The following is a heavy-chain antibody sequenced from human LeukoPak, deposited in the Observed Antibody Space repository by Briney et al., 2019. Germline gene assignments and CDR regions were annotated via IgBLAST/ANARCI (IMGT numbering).Heavy chain of an antibody. D-gene: IGHD3-10*01. CDR2: IYSGGST. CDR3: ARGGSGSFLY. J-gene: IGHJ4*02. Sequence: PGGSLRLSCVASGFTFSDYYMSWVRQAPGKGLEWVSVIYSGGSTYYADSVKGRFTISRDNSKNTLYLQMNSLRAEDTAVYYCARGGSGSFLYWGQGTLVTVSS. V-gene: IGHV3-53*01. CDR1: GFTFSDYY.